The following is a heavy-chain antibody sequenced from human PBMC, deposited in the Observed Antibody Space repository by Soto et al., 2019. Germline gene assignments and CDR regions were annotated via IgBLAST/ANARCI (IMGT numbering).Heavy chain of an antibody. V-gene: IGHV3-21*01. Sequence: GGSLRLSCAASGFAFNIYSMNWVRQAPGKGLEWVSSISSRSSNIDYADSVKGRFTISRDNANNSLYLQMNNLSADDTAVYYCARDTKMLAPLIYMDHWGQGTLVTVSS. J-gene: IGHJ4*02. D-gene: IGHD3-22*01. CDR1: GFAFNIYS. CDR3: ARDTKMLAPLIYMDH. CDR2: ISSRSSNI.